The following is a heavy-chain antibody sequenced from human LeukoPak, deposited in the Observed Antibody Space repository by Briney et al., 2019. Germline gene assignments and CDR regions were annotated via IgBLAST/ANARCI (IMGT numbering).Heavy chain of an antibody. V-gene: IGHV3-21*01. J-gene: IGHJ4*02. CDR2: ISSSSSYI. D-gene: IGHD3-10*01. Sequence: GGSLRLSCAASGFTFSSYSMNWVRQAPGKGLEWVSSISSSSSYIYYADSVKGRFTISRDNAKNSLYLQMNSLRAEDTAVYYCARDQLLWFGEVSGYFDYWGQGTLVTVPS. CDR3: ARDQLLWFGEVSGYFDY. CDR1: GFTFSSYS.